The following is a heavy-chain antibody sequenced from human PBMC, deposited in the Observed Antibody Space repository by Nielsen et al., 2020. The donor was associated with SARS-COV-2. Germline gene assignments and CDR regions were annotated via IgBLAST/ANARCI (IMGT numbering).Heavy chain of an antibody. CDR1: GFTFSSYW. J-gene: IGHJ6*02. CDR3: ATETGSLSLGYYGTDV. Sequence: GESLKISCAASGFTFSSYWMHWVRQAPGKGLVWVSRINSDGSSTSYADSVKGRFTISRDNAKNSLYLQMNSLRAEDTALYHCATETGSLSLGYYGTDVWGQGTTVTVSS. D-gene: IGHD1-14*01. V-gene: IGHV3-74*01. CDR2: INSDGSST.